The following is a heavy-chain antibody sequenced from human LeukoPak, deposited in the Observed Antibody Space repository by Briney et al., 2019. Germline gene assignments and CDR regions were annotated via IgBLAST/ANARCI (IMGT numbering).Heavy chain of an antibody. CDR3: ARALAYCGGDCYSVGSFDY. CDR2: IYSGGST. Sequence: GGSLRLSCAASGFTVSSNYMSWVRQAPGKGLEWVSVIYSGGSTYYADSVKGRFTISRDSSKNTLYLQMNSLRAEDTAVYYCARALAYCGGDCYSVGSFDYWGQGTLVTVSS. D-gene: IGHD2-21*02. J-gene: IGHJ4*02. CDR1: GFTVSSNY. V-gene: IGHV3-66*01.